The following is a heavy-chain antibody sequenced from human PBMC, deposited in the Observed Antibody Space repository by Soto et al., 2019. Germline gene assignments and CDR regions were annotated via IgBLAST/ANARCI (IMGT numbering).Heavy chain of an antibody. CDR2: MNPNSGNT. Sequence: ASVKVSCKASGYTFISYYIHWVRQATGQGLEWMGWMNPNSGNTGYAQKFQGRVTMTRNTSISTAYMELSSLKSEDTAVYYCARELSSSWRFDYWGQGTLVTVSS. CDR1: GYTFISYY. J-gene: IGHJ4*02. D-gene: IGHD6-13*01. CDR3: ARELSSSWRFDY. V-gene: IGHV1-8*01.